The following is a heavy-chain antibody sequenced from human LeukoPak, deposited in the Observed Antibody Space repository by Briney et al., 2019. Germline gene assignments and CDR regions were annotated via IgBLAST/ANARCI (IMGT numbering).Heavy chain of an antibody. J-gene: IGHJ4*02. Sequence: GGSLRLSCAASGFTFSSYAMSWVRQAPGKGLEWVSAISGSGGSTYYADSVKGRFTISRDNSKNTLYLQMNSLRAEDTAVYYCAKDLFTLPSSWCLFDYWGQGTLVTVSS. D-gene: IGHD6-13*01. CDR3: AKDLFTLPSSWCLFDY. V-gene: IGHV3-23*01. CDR2: ISGSGGST. CDR1: GFTFSSYA.